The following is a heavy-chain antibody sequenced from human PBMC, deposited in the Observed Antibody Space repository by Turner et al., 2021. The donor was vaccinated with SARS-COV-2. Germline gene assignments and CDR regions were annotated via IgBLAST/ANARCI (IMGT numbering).Heavy chain of an antibody. CDR2: ISYDGSEK. CDR1: GFTFRSHG. D-gene: IGHD6-13*01. Sequence: VQLVQPGGGVVQPGRSLRLSCAAPGFTFRSHGIHWVRQAPGKGLEWAAVISYDGSEKYYADSVKGRFTISRDNSKNTRYLQMSSLRPDDTAVYYCAKDALPAAGKLNSYFDYWGQGTLVTVSS. J-gene: IGHJ4*02. V-gene: IGHV3-30*18. CDR3: AKDALPAAGKLNSYFDY.